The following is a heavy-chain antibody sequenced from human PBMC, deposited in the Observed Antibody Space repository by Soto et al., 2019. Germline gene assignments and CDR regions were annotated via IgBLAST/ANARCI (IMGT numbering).Heavy chain of an antibody. J-gene: IGHJ5*02. CDR1: GFTFDDYA. D-gene: IGHD3-3*01. CDR3: AKDRYDFWSGSKNWFDP. CDR2: ISWNSGSI. V-gene: IGHV3-9*01. Sequence: GGSLRLSCAASGFTFDDYAMHWVRQAPGKGLEWVSGISWNSGSIGYADSVKGRFTISRDNAKNSLYLQMNSLRAEDTALYYCAKDRYDFWSGSKNWFDPWGQGNLVTVSS.